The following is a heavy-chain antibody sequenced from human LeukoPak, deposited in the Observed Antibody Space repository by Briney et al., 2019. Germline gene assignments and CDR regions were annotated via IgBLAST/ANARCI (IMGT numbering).Heavy chain of an antibody. V-gene: IGHV4-39*01. D-gene: IGHD1-26*01. J-gene: IGHJ4*02. CDR1: GGSISSSSYY. CDR2: IYYSGST. CDR3: ARLEVGGTLDY. Sequence: KPSETLSLTCTVSGGSISSSSYYWGWIRQPPGKGLEWIGSIYYSGSTYYNPSLKSRVTISVDTSRNQFSLKLSSVTAADTAAYYCARLEVGGTLDYWGQGTLVTVSS.